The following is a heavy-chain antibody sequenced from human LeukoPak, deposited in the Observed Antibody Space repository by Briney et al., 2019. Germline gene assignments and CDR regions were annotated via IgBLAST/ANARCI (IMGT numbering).Heavy chain of an antibody. CDR1: GFTFSSYS. CDR2: ITASGTAM. CDR3: ARSGSYRFDY. Sequence: KTGGSLRLSCAASGFTFSSYSMNWVRQAPGKGLEWVSHITASGTAMFYADSVKGRFTISRDNAKNSLYLQMNSLRDEDTAVYYCARSGSYRFDYWGQGTLVTVSS. J-gene: IGHJ4*02. V-gene: IGHV3-48*02. D-gene: IGHD1-26*01.